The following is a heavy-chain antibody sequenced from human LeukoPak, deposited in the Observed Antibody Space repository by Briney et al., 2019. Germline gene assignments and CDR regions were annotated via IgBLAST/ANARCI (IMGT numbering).Heavy chain of an antibody. Sequence: PGGSLRLSWAASGXSFTSYWTNWVRQAPGKGLEWVANIKPDGGDKYYVDSVRGRFTISRDNAKNSLYLQMNSLRAEDTAVYYCTAGASAYWGRGTLINVSS. CDR3: TAGASAY. CDR2: IKPDGGDK. CDR1: GXSFTSYW. J-gene: IGHJ4*02. D-gene: IGHD6-13*01. V-gene: IGHV3-7*01.